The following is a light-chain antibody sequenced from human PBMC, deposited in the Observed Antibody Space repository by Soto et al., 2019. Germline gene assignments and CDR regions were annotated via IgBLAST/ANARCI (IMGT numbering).Light chain of an antibody. V-gene: IGKV3-20*01. Sequence: EIALTQSPGNLSLCAGERATLSCRASQSVSSSYLAWYQQKPGQAPRLLIYGASSRAPAIPDRFSGSGSGTDFTLTISRLEPEDFAVYYCQQYGSSPWTFGQGTKVDIK. CDR3: QQYGSSPWT. J-gene: IGKJ1*01. CDR2: GAS. CDR1: QSVSSSY.